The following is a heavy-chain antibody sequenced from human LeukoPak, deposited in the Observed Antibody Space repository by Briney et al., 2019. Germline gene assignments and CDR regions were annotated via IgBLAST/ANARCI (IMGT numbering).Heavy chain of an antibody. CDR1: GFTFEDFA. Sequence: QSGGSLRLSCEGSGFTFEDFATHWVRQTPGKGPEWVSGITWNSRKIDYADSVKGRFTISRDNAKKSVYLQMNSLRPGDTAVYYCTKTNDGSGFLNDAYDIWGQGTKVIVSS. J-gene: IGHJ3*02. CDR3: TKTNDGSGFLNDAYDI. D-gene: IGHD3-22*01. V-gene: IGHV3-9*01. CDR2: ITWNSRKI.